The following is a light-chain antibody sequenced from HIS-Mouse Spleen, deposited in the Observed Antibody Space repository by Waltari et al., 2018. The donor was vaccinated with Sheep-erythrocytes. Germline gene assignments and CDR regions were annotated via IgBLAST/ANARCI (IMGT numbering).Light chain of an antibody. CDR3: QAWDSSTAV. CDR1: KLGDKY. CDR2: QDS. Sequence: SYELTQPPSVSVSPGQTASITCSGEKLGDKYACWYQQKPGQSPVLVIYQDSKRPSGIPERFYGSNSGNTATLTISGTQAMDEADYYCQAWDSSTAVFGGGTKLTVL. V-gene: IGLV3-1*01. J-gene: IGLJ2*01.